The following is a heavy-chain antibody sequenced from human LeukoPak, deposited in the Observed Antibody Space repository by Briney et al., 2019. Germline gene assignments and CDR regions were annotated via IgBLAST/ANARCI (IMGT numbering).Heavy chain of an antibody. CDR2: ISSSSSYI. Sequence: PGGSLRLSCAASGFTVSNNYISWVRQAPGKGLEWVSSISSSSSYIYYADSVKGRFTISRDNAKNSLYLQMNSLRAEDTAVYYCAREGVVGATVYYFDYWGQGVLVTVSS. J-gene: IGHJ4*02. CDR1: GFTVSNNY. V-gene: IGHV3-21*01. D-gene: IGHD1-26*01. CDR3: AREGVVGATVYYFDY.